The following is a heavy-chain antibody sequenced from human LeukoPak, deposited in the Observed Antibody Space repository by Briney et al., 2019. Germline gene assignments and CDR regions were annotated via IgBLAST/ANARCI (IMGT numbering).Heavy chain of an antibody. CDR2: IYSGGST. Sequence: GGSLRLSCAASEFMFSTYGMNWVRQAPGKGLEWVSVIYSGGSTYYADSVKGRFTISRDNSKNTLYLQMNSLRAEDTAVYYCARDLLHYNGMDVWGQGTTVTVSS. J-gene: IGHJ6*02. CDR1: EFMFSTYG. V-gene: IGHV3-66*01. D-gene: IGHD4-11*01. CDR3: ARDLLHYNGMDV.